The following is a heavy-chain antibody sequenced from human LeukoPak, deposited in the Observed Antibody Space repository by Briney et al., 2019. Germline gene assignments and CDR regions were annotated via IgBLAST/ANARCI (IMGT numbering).Heavy chain of an antibody. CDR2: IYYSGST. CDR1: GASISSGGYY. CDR3: ARDYSREYYGSGHHWTWFDP. V-gene: IGHV4-31*03. J-gene: IGHJ5*02. D-gene: IGHD3-10*01. Sequence: SQTLSLTCTVSGASISSGGYYWSWIRQHPGKGLEWIGYIYYSGSTYYNPSLKSRVTISVDTSKNQFSLKLSSVTAADTAVYYCARDYSREYYGSGHHWTWFDPWGQGTLVTVSS.